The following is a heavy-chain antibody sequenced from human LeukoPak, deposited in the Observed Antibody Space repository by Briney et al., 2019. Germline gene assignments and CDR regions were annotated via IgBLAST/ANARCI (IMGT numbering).Heavy chain of an antibody. Sequence: ASVKVSCKASGGTFSSYGISWVRQAPGQGLEWMGWISAYNGNTNYAQKLQGRVTMTTDTSTSTAYMELRSLRSDDTAVYYCARDSGTAMAPPLDYWGQGTLVTVSS. J-gene: IGHJ4*02. V-gene: IGHV1-18*01. CDR3: ARDSGTAMAPPLDY. CDR2: ISAYNGNT. D-gene: IGHD5-18*01. CDR1: GGTFSSYG.